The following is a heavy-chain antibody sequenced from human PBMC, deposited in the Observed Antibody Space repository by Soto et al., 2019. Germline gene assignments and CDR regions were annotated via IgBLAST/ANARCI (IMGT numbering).Heavy chain of an antibody. CDR1: GFTFSSYG. D-gene: IGHD3-3*01. CDR3: AREVGFWSGTDAFDI. CDR2: IWYDGSNK. V-gene: IGHV3-33*01. Sequence: QVQLVESGGGVVQPGRSLRLSCAASGFTFSSYGMHWVRQAPGKGLEWVAVIWYDGSNKYYADSVKGRFTISRDNSKNTLYLQMNRLRAEDTAVYYCAREVGFWSGTDAFDIWGQGTMVTVSS. J-gene: IGHJ3*02.